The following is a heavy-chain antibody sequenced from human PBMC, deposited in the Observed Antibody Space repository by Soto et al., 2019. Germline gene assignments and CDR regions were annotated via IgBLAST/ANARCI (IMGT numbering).Heavy chain of an antibody. J-gene: IGHJ5*01. D-gene: IGHD4-4*01. Sequence: ASVKVSCKASGYTFTSYAMHWVRQAPGQRLEWMGWINAGNGNTKYSQKFQGRVTITRDTSASTAYMELKSLRSDDTAVYYCARKSVSNFHWFDSWGQGTLVTVSS. CDR3: ARKSVSNFHWFDS. V-gene: IGHV1-3*01. CDR1: GYTFTSYA. CDR2: INAGNGNT.